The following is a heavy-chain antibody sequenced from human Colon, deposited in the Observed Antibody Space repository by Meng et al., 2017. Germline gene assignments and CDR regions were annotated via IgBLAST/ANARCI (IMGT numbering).Heavy chain of an antibody. J-gene: IGHJ4*02. CDR1: GESISTFY. CDR2: INHAGTA. CDR3: ANIRDRSFSDS. V-gene: IGHV4-34*01. D-gene: IGHD1-26*01. Sequence: QGQLRQGGEGLLKPPGTRSLPCAVYGESISTFYWAWIRQSPGKGLEWIGEINHAGTAYYNPSLKSRVTLSIDTSRNQFSLNLRSVTAADTAVYYCANIRDRSFSDSWGQGTLVTVSS.